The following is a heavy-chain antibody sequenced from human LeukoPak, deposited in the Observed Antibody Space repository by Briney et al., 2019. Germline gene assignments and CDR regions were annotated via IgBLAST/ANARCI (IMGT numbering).Heavy chain of an antibody. V-gene: IGHV3-30*02. CDR3: AKDPLTMILVVTFLDY. CDR2: IRYDGSNK. J-gene: IGHJ4*02. CDR1: GFTFSSYG. Sequence: GGSLRLSCAASGFTFSSYGMHWVRQAPGKGLEWVAFIRYDGSNKYYADSVKGRFTISRDNSKNTLYLQMNSLRAEDTAVNYCAKDPLTMILVVTFLDYWGQGTLVTVSS. D-gene: IGHD3-22*01.